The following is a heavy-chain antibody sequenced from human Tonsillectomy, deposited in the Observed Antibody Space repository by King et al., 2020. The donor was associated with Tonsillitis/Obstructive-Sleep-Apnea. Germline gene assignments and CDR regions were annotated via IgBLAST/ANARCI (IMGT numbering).Heavy chain of an antibody. CDR2: IRSKTNNYAT. CDR1: GFSFSGSA. D-gene: IGHD3-3*01. V-gene: IGHV3-73*01. CDR3: TRLLDDFWSWSPTNYNWFDP. J-gene: IGHJ5*02. Sequence: VQLVESGGGLVQPGGSLKLSCAASGFSFSGSAMHWVRQASGKGLEWVGRIRSKTNNYATAYAASAKGRFTISRDDSKNTAYLQMNSLKTEDTAVYYCTRLLDDFWSWSPTNYNWFDPWGQGTLVTVSS.